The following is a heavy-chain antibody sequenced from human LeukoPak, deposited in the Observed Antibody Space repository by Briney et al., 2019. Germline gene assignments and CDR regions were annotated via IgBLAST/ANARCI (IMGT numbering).Heavy chain of an antibody. CDR3: AKDPPWPTYSSG. CDR1: VFTFSGYA. CDR2: ISGSGGST. D-gene: IGHD6-19*01. Sequence: GGSLRLSCAASVFTFSGYAMSGVRQAPRKGVGRVSGISGSGGSTYYADSVKGRFTISRDNSKNTLYLQMNSLRAEDTAVYYCAKDPPWPTYSSGWGQGTLVTVSS. J-gene: IGHJ4*02. V-gene: IGHV3-23*01.